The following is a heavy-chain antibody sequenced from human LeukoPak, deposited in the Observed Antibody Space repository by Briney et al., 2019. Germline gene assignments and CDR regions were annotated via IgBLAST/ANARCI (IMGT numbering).Heavy chain of an antibody. D-gene: IGHD4-17*01. CDR2: LSGSGGST. Sequence: GGSLRLSCAASGFTFSSYAMSWVRQAPGKGLEWVSALSGSGGSTYYADSVKGRFTISRDNSKNTLYLQMNSLRAEDTAVYYCAKDQIGGGYGDYPDYWGQGTLVTVSS. V-gene: IGHV3-23*01. CDR1: GFTFSSYA. J-gene: IGHJ4*02. CDR3: AKDQIGGGYGDYPDY.